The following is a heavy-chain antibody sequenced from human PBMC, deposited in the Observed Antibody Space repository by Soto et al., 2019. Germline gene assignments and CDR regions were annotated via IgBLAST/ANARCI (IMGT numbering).Heavy chain of an antibody. CDR2: IWYDGSNK. CDR1: GFSFSTYG. J-gene: IGHJ4*02. Sequence: QVQLVESGGGVVQPGRSLRLSCAASGFSFSTYGMHWVRQAPGKGLEWVATIWYDGSNKYYTDSVKGRFTISRDNSKNTLYLHMNSLRDEETAIYFLSRRIPAEVTGGVDYCRQGTLVTVSS. CDR3: SRRIPAEVTGGVDY. D-gene: IGHD4-4*01. V-gene: IGHV3-33*01.